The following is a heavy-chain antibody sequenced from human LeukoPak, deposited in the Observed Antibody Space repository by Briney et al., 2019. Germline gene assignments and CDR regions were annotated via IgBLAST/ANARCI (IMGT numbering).Heavy chain of an antibody. CDR3: ARARYTSSDSGPVFDY. D-gene: IGHD6-13*01. CDR1: GYTFTSYY. V-gene: IGHV1-46*01. J-gene: IGHJ4*02. Sequence: ASVKVSCKASGYTFTSYYMHWVRQAPGQGLEWMGIINPSRDTTTYAQQFQDRVTMTRDTSTNTVYMELSSLRSQDTAVYYCARARYTSSDSGPVFDYWGQGTLVTLSS. CDR2: INPSRDTT.